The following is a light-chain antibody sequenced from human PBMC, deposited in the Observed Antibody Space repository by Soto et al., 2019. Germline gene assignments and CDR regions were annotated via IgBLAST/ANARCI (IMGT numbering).Light chain of an antibody. CDR1: SGSIASNY. CDR2: EDN. CDR3: QSYDSSQEV. Sequence: NIMLTQPHSVSESPGKTVTISCTRSSGSIASNYVQWYQQRPGSAPTTVIYEDNQRPSGVPDRFSGSIDSSSNSASLTISGLKTEDEADYYCQSYDSSQEVFGGGTKLTVL. J-gene: IGLJ2*01. V-gene: IGLV6-57*04.